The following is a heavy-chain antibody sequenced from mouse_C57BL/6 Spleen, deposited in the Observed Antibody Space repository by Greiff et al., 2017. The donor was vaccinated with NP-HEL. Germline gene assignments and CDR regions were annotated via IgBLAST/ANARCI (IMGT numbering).Heavy chain of an antibody. D-gene: IGHD3-2*02. CDR3: ARGLRRRDFDY. CDR2: ISSGSSTI. V-gene: IGHV5-17*01. Sequence: EVQLVESGGGLVKPGGSLKLSCAASGFTFSDYGMHWVRQAPEKGLEWVAYISSGSSTIYYADTVKGRFTISRDNAKHSLFLQMTSLRSEDTAMYYCARGLRRRDFDYWGQGTTLTVSS. J-gene: IGHJ2*01. CDR1: GFTFSDYG.